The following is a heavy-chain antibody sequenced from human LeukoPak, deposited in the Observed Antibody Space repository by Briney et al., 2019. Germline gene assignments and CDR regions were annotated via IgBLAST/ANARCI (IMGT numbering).Heavy chain of an antibody. V-gene: IGHV3-7*01. CDR3: AKGDCGGDCYSGPGDY. Sequence: GGSLRLSCAASGFIFSSYWMTWVRQAPGKGLEWVANIKQDGSEKYYVDSVKGRFTISRDNAKNSLYLQMNSLRAEDTAMYYCAKGDCGGDCYSGPGDYWGQGTLVTVSS. D-gene: IGHD2-21*02. CDR1: GFIFSSYW. CDR2: IKQDGSEK. J-gene: IGHJ4*02.